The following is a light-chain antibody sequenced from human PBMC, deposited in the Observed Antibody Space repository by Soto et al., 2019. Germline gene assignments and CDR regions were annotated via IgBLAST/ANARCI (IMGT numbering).Light chain of an antibody. V-gene: IGLV2-14*01. CDR1: SSDVGGYNY. Sequence: QSALTQPASVSGSPGQSITISCTGTSSDVGGYNYVSWYQQHPGTAPILMIYDVSNRPSGVSNRFSGYKSGNAASLTISGLQAEDEADYYCSSYTSSSTRVFGGGTKLTVL. CDR3: SSYTSSSTRV. J-gene: IGLJ2*01. CDR2: DVS.